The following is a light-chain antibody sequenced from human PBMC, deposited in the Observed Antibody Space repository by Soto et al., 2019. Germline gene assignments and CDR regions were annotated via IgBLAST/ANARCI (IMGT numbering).Light chain of an antibody. CDR2: AAS. J-gene: IGKJ1*01. Sequence: DIQMTQSPSSVTASVGDRVTITCRSSEHISTWLAWYQQKPGKAPKLLIYAASSLQSGVPSRFSGSGSGTDFTLTISSLQPEDVATYYCQQYHSYWTFGQGTKV. V-gene: IGKV1D-16*01. CDR3: QQYHSYWT. CDR1: EHISTW.